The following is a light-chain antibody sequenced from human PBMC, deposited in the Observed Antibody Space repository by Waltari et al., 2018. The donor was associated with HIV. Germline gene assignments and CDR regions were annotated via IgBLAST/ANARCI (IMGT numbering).Light chain of an antibody. V-gene: IGLV2-23*02. CDR3: SSDAGRNIWL. CDR1: SSDLGSYNL. J-gene: IGLJ3*02. Sequence: QSALTQPASVSGSPGQSITISCTGTSSDLGSYNLVSWYQQHPGRAPKLLIYEVLKRPSGFSNRFSCSKAGSTASLTIAGHQAEDDADYYCSSDAGRNIWLFGGGTKLTV. CDR2: EVL.